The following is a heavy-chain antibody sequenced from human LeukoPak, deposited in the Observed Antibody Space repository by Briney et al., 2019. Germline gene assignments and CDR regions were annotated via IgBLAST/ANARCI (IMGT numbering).Heavy chain of an antibody. CDR1: GYSISSGHY. Sequence: PSETLSLTCAVSGYSISSGHYWGWIRQPPGKGLEWIGSIYHSGSTYYNPSLKSRVTISVDTSKNQSSLKLSSVTAADTAVYYCAREEGSYCSSTSCPGGFDYWGQGTLVTVSS. CDR3: AREEGSYCSSTSCPGGFDY. D-gene: IGHD2-2*01. J-gene: IGHJ4*02. V-gene: IGHV4-38-2*02. CDR2: IYHSGST.